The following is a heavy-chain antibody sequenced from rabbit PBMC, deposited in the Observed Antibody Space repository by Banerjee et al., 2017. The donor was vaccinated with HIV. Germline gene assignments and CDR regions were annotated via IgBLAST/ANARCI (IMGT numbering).Heavy chain of an antibody. CDR3: ARDLAGVTGWNFGL. CDR2: INTSSGNT. D-gene: IGHD4-1*01. V-gene: IGHV1S45*01. Sequence: QEQLVESGGGLVQLGGSLKFSCKASGFDFGSYYISGVRQAPGKGLEWIGCINTSSGNTVYATWAKGRFTISKTSSTTVTLQMTSLTAADTATYFCARDLAGVTGWNFGLWGPGTLVTVS. J-gene: IGHJ4*01. CDR1: GFDFGSYY.